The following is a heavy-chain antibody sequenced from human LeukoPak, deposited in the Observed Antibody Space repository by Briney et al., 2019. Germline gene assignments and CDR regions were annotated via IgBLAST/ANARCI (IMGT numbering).Heavy chain of an antibody. J-gene: IGHJ4*02. D-gene: IGHD3-22*01. V-gene: IGHV3-23*01. CDR3: AKKSSGYYPFDY. CDR1: GFTFSSYP. CDR2: ISASGGST. Sequence: PGGSLRLSCAASGFTFSSYPMTWVRQAPGKGLEWVSAISASGGSTYYADSVKGRFTISRDNSKNTLYLQMSSLRAEDTAVYYCAKKSSGYYPFDYWGQGTLVTVSS.